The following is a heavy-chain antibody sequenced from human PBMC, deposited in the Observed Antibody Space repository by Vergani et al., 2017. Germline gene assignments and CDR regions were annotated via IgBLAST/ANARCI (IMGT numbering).Heavy chain of an antibody. CDR2: IIPIFGTA. V-gene: IGHV1-69*13. CDR1: GGTFSSYA. CDR3: ARGWAGRYYYYMDV. Sequence: QVQLVQSGAEVKKPGSSVTVSCTASGGTFSSYAISWVRQAPGQGLEWMGGIIPIFGTANYAQKFQGRVTITADESTSTAYMELSSLRSEDTAVSYCARGWAGRYYYYMDVWGKGTTVTVSS. D-gene: IGHD3-10*01. J-gene: IGHJ6*03.